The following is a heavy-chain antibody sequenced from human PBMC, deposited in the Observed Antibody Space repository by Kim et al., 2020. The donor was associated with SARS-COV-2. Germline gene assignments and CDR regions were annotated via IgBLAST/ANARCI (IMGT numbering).Heavy chain of an antibody. CDR3: AKDIRPSGMDV. V-gene: IGHV3-43*01. CDR2: T. Sequence: TYYADSVKGRFTISRDNSKNSLYLQMNSLRTEDTALYYCAKDIRPSGMDVWGQGTTVTVSS. J-gene: IGHJ6*02.